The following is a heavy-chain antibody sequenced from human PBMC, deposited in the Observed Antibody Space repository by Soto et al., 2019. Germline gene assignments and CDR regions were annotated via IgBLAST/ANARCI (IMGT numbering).Heavy chain of an antibody. CDR3: TFGGHGHPFDY. CDR1: GVSITSHY. CDR2: IHYSGST. V-gene: IGHV4-59*11. Sequence: PPEKLRLTCTVSGVSITSHYWTWIRQPPGKGLEWIRNIHYSGSTNYSPSPKGRVIISVDTSENQSSLELSSVTTADTAVYYCTFGGHGHPFDYWGQGTLVTVSS. J-gene: IGHJ4*01. D-gene: IGHD3-10*01.